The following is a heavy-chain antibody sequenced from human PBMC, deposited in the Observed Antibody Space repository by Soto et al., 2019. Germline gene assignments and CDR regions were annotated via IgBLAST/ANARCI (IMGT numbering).Heavy chain of an antibody. CDR2: IDIGGNT. CDR1: GFSVTNNY. J-gene: IGHJ4*02. D-gene: IGHD2-2*01. Sequence: EVPVVESGGGLVQPGGSLRLSCAASGFSVTNNYMNWVRQAPGKGLEWVSIIDIGGNTYYADSVKDRFTISRDNSXXAXXLHMDSLRAEDTAVYYCARGRGSTGYLGREHYFDYWGQGTLVTVSP. CDR3: ARGRGSTGYLGREHYFDY. V-gene: IGHV3-66*01.